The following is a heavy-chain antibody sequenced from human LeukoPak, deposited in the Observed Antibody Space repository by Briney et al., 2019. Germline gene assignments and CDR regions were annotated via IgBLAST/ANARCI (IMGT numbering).Heavy chain of an antibody. Sequence: GGSLRLSCAASGFTFSNYWMNWLRQAPGKGLEWVSAISGSGGSTYYADSVKGRFTISRDNSKNTLYLQMNSLRAEDTAVYYCAIHLGGSGNWGQGTLVTVSS. V-gene: IGHV3-23*01. CDR2: ISGSGGST. CDR3: AIHLGGSGN. CDR1: GFTFSNYW. D-gene: IGHD3-10*01. J-gene: IGHJ4*02.